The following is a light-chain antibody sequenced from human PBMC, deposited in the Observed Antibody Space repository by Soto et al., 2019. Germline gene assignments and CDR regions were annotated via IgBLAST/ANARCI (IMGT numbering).Light chain of an antibody. CDR1: QSVGNR. V-gene: IGKV3-15*01. Sequence: EIVMTQSPATLSVSPGERVTLSCRASQSVGNRLAWYQQRPGQAPRLLIYSISTRASAVPGRFSGSGSGAEFTLTISSLQSEDFGVYYCQQYYQWPPYTFGQETKLEI. J-gene: IGKJ2*01. CDR2: SIS. CDR3: QQYYQWPPYT.